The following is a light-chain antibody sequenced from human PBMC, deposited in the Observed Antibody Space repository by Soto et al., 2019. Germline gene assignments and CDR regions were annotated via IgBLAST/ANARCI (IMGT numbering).Light chain of an antibody. Sequence: EIVLTQSPATLSLSPGERTTLSCRASQRVNNYLAWYQQKPGQAPRLLIYDTSNRATGIPARFSGSGSGTDFTLTISNLEPEDFAIYYCQQRSNWPLITFGQGTRLEIK. CDR3: QQRSNWPLIT. CDR2: DTS. J-gene: IGKJ5*01. V-gene: IGKV3-11*01. CDR1: QRVNNY.